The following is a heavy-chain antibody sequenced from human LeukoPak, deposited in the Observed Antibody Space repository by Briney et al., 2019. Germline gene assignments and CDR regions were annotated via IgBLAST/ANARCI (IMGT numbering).Heavy chain of an antibody. Sequence: GESLKISCKGSGYSFSTYWIAWVRQMPGEGLEWMGNIYPGDSDTRYSPSFQGQVTISADKSISTAYLQWSSLKASDTAIYYCARQGCSSSSCYTFDYWGQGTLVTVSS. V-gene: IGHV5-51*01. CDR1: GYSFSTYW. CDR3: ARQGCSSSSCYTFDY. D-gene: IGHD2-2*02. CDR2: IYPGDSDT. J-gene: IGHJ4*02.